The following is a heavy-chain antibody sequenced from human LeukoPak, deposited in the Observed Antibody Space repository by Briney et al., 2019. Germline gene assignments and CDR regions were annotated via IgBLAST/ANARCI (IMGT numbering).Heavy chain of an antibody. Sequence: GGSLRLSCAASGFTFSNYWMRWVRQAPWKGLEWVAGINQDGSEKYYVDSVRGRFTISRDNAKNSLYLQMNSLRAEDTAVYYCARDVSYWGQGTLVTVSS. V-gene: IGHV3-7*01. J-gene: IGHJ4*02. D-gene: IGHD5/OR15-5a*01. CDR2: INQDGSEK. CDR1: GFTFSNYW. CDR3: ARDVSY.